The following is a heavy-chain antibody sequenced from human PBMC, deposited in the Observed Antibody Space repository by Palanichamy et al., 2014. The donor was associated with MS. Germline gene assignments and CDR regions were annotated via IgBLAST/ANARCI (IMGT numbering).Heavy chain of an antibody. Sequence: QVQLVQSGAEVKKPEASVKVSCKASGYTFTSYYMHWVRQAPGQGLEWMGIINPSGGSTSYVQKFQGRVTMTRDTSTSTVDMELSSLRSEDTAVYYCARRGIYCSGGSCYSDSYYYGMDVWGQGTTVTVSS. D-gene: IGHD2-15*01. CDR3: ARRGIYCSGGSCYSDSYYYGMDV. J-gene: IGHJ6*02. CDR2: INPSGGST. CDR1: GYTFTSYY. V-gene: IGHV1-46*01.